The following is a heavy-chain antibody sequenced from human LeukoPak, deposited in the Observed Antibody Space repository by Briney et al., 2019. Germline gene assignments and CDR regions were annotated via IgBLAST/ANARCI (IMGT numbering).Heavy chain of an antibody. V-gene: IGHV4-34*01. J-gene: IGHJ4*02. D-gene: IGHD6-19*01. CDR1: GGSFSGYY. CDR2: INHSGST. Sequence: SETLSLTCAVYGGSFSGYYWSWIRQPPGKGLEWIGEINHSGSTNYNPSLKSRVTISVDTSKNQFSLKLSSVTAADTAVYYCARRAEEQWLVTGGYFDYWGQGTLVTVSS. CDR3: ARRAEEQWLVTGGYFDY.